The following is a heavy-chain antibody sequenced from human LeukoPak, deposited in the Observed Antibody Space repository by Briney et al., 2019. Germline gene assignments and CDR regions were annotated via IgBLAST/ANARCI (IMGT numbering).Heavy chain of an antibody. D-gene: IGHD3-10*01. CDR3: ARVEITMVASDQGRSHWYFDL. Sequence: SETLSLTCGVSGGSISSSNWWSWVRQPPGKGLEWIGEIYHSGSTSYNPSLKSRVTISLDRSKSQFSLNLNSVTAADTAVYYCARVEITMVASDQGRSHWYFDLWGRGTLVTVSS. V-gene: IGHV4-4*02. J-gene: IGHJ2*01. CDR1: GGSISSSNW. CDR2: IYHSGST.